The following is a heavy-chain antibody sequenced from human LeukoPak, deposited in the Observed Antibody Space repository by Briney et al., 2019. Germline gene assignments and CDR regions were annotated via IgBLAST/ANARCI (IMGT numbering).Heavy chain of an antibody. Sequence: PSETLSLTCTVSGGSISITSYYWGWIRQPPGKGLEWIGSMYSSGSTYYNPSLKSRVTISIDTSKNQFSLKLTSVTAADTAVYYCARQTGSGLFILPGGQGTLVTVSS. CDR3: ARQTGSGLFILP. J-gene: IGHJ4*02. V-gene: IGHV4-39*01. CDR2: MYSSGST. CDR1: GGSISITSYY. D-gene: IGHD3/OR15-3a*01.